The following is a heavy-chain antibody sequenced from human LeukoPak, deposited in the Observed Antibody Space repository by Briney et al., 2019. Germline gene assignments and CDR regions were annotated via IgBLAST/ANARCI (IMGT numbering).Heavy chain of an antibody. Sequence: ASVKVSCKASGYTFTNYAISWVRQAPGQGLEWMGWISAYNGNTNYAQNVQGRVTMTTDTSTSTAYMELRSLRSDDTAVYYCARKNFYDSSGYSDYWGQGTLVTVSS. D-gene: IGHD3-22*01. V-gene: IGHV1-18*01. CDR2: ISAYNGNT. CDR1: GYTFTNYA. J-gene: IGHJ4*02. CDR3: ARKNFYDSSGYSDY.